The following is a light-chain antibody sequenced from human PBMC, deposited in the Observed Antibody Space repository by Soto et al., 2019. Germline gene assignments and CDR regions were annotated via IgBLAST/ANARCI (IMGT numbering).Light chain of an antibody. Sequence: DIHMTQSPSSLSSSVGDRFTITCRASQSISSYLNWYQQKPGKVPKLLIYAASTLQSGVPSRFSGSGSGTDFTLTISSLKPDDFATYYCQKYNSYSFGQGTKVDIK. V-gene: IGKV1-27*01. CDR3: QKYNSYS. CDR2: AAS. CDR1: QSISSY. J-gene: IGKJ1*01.